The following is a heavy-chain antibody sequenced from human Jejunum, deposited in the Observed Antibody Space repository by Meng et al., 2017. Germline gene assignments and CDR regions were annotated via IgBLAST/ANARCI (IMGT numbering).Heavy chain of an antibody. D-gene: IGHD1-26*01. CDR2: SRSKLSSYTT. V-gene: IGHV3-72*01. CDR1: IESFSRIS. Sequence: VQLQESGPGLVKPSETLCLTFAVSIESFSRISWWSWVRQAPGEGLEWVGRSRSKLSSYTTEYAASVRGRFTVSRDESKNLFYLQMNNLKTEDTAVYYCTAGRGGSAPCDYWGQGTLVTASS. CDR3: TAGRGGSAPCDY. J-gene: IGHJ4*02.